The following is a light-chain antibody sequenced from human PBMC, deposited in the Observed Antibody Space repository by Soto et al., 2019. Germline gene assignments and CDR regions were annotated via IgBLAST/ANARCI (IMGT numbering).Light chain of an antibody. V-gene: IGKV3-20*01. CDR1: QSVSSY. CDR2: DAS. Sequence: EIVLTQSPATLSLSPGERATLSCRASQSVSSYLAWYQQKPGQAPRLLIYDASSRASGIPDRFSGSGSGTDFTLTISRLEPEDFAVYYCQQYGFSLRTFGQGSKVEI. J-gene: IGKJ1*01. CDR3: QQYGFSLRT.